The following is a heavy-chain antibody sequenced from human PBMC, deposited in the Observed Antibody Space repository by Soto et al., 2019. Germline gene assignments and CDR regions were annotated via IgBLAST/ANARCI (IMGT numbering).Heavy chain of an antibody. Sequence: QVQLVQSGAEVKKPGASVKVSCKASGYTFTSYGISWVRQAPGQGLEWMGWISAYNGNTNYAQKLQGRVTMTTDSSTSTAYMELRSLRSDDTAVYYCARLKVGATANQPLNFDYWGQGTLVTVSS. J-gene: IGHJ4*02. CDR1: GYTFTSYG. CDR3: ARLKVGATANQPLNFDY. V-gene: IGHV1-18*01. D-gene: IGHD1-26*01. CDR2: ISAYNGNT.